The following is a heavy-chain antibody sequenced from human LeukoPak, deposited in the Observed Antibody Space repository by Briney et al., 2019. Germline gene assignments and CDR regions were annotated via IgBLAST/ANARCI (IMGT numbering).Heavy chain of an antibody. D-gene: IGHD5-12*01. CDR2: IYYSGST. V-gene: IGHV4-39*07. Sequence: PSETLSLTCTVSGGSISSSSYYWGWIRQPPGKGLEWIGSIYYSGSTYYNPSLKSRVTISVDTSKNQFSLKLSSVTAADTAVYYCARVSGYDYDYWGQGTLVTVSS. J-gene: IGHJ4*02. CDR1: GGSISSSSYY. CDR3: ARVSGYDYDY.